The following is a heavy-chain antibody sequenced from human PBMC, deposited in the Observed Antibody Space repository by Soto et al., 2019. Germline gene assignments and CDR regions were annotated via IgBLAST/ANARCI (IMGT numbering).Heavy chain of an antibody. V-gene: IGHV4-59*01. CDR3: ARWVRLLGELSFDF. CDR2: ISYSGTP. CDR1: GGSISGYY. J-gene: IGHJ4*02. Sequence: SETLSLTCSVSGGSISGYYWSWIRQPPGKGLEWIGYISYSGTPNYNPSPKSRVTISVDTSQNQFSLKLTSVIAADTAVYYCARWVRLLGELSFDFRGQGTLVTVSS. D-gene: IGHD2-15*01.